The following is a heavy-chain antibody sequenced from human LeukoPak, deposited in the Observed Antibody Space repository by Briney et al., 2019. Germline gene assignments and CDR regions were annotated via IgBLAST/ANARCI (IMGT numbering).Heavy chain of an antibody. CDR3: TKSGPPDPY. Sequence: GGSLRLSCAASGLTVSTNHMSWVRQAPGEGLEWVSVIYSGAGTNYADSVKGRFTVSRDNSKNTLYLQMNSLRAEDTAMYYCTKSGPPDPYWGQGTMVTVSS. CDR2: IYSGAGT. J-gene: IGHJ3*01. CDR1: GLTVSTNH. V-gene: IGHV3-53*01.